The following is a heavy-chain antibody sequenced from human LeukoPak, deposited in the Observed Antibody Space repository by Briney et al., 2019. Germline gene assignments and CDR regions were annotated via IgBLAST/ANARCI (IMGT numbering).Heavy chain of an antibody. CDR1: GYSFTSYW. J-gene: IGHJ3*02. Sequence: GESLKISCKGSGYSFTSYWIGWVRQMPGKGLECMGIIYPGDSDTRYSPSFQGQVTISADKSISTAYLQWSSLKASDTAMYYCASPTPTYYDFWSGYPTTDAFDIWGQGTMVTVSS. V-gene: IGHV5-51*01. CDR2: IYPGDSDT. D-gene: IGHD3-3*01. CDR3: ASPTPTYYDFWSGYPTTDAFDI.